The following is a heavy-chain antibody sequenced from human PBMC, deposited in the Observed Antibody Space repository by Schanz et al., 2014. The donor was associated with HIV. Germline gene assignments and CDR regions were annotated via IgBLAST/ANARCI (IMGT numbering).Heavy chain of an antibody. Sequence: QVQLVESGGGVVQPGRSLRLSCTASGFTFSSYAIHWVRQAPGKGLEWVAVIWYDGNNKSYADSVKGRFTISRDNSRKTLYLQMNSLRAEDTALYYCATTLYPYTSSSDYYYGMDVWGQGTTVTVSS. CDR1: GFTFSSYA. CDR3: ATTLYPYTSSSDYYYGMDV. V-gene: IGHV3-33*01. J-gene: IGHJ6*02. CDR2: IWYDGNNK. D-gene: IGHD6-6*01.